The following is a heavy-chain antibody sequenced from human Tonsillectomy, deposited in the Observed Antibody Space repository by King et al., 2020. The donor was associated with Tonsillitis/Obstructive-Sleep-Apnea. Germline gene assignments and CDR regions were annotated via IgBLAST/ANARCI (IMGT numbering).Heavy chain of an antibody. Sequence: QLQESGPGLVKPSETLSLTCSVSDGSISSYYWSWIWQPPGKGLEWIGYIYYSGSTNYNPSLKSRVTISVDTSKNQFSLKLSSVTAADTAVYYCARMDTAMVFDYWGQGTLVTVSS. CDR3: ARMDTAMVFDY. D-gene: IGHD5-18*01. CDR2: IYYSGST. CDR1: DGSISSYY. V-gene: IGHV4-59*01. J-gene: IGHJ4*02.